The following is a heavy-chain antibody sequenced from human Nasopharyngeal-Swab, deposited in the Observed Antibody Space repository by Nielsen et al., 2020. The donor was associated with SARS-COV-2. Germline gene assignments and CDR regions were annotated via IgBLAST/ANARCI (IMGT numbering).Heavy chain of an antibody. CDR2: ISGTASTI. V-gene: IGHV3-48*03. Sequence: GESLKISCAASGFTFSTYEMNWVRQTPGKGLEWVSYISGTASTIYYADSVKGRFTISRDNAKNSLYLQMNSLRAEDTALYYCAKSIQLWSYYFDYWGQGTLVTVSS. CDR3: AKSIQLWSYYFDY. CDR1: GFTFSTYE. D-gene: IGHD5-18*01. J-gene: IGHJ4*02.